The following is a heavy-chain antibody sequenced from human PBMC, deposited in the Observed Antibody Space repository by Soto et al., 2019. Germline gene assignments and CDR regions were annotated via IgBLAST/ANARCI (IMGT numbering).Heavy chain of an antibody. D-gene: IGHD5-18*01. J-gene: IGHJ3*02. CDR2: TYYRSKWYS. CDR1: GDSVSSNSAA. V-gene: IGHV6-1*01. CDR3: ARGPETTMGTFDI. Sequence: PSQTRSLTCAISGDSVSSNSAAWNWIRHSPSRGLEWLGRTYYRSKWYSSYAESVKSRIAINPDTSKNQFSLQLNSVTPEDTAVYYCARGPETTMGTFDIWGQGTVVTVSS.